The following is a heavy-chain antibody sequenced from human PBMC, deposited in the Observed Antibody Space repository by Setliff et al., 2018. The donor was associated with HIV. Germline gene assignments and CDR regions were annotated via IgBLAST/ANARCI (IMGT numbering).Heavy chain of an antibody. CDR3: ARVVYDSGWKYFDY. J-gene: IGHJ4*02. CDR2: VDPEDGET. Sequence: ASVKVSCKASGYSFTTYFMHWVRQAPGKGLEWMGRVDPEDGETIYAERFRGRISLTVDKSTGTAYMELKRLRSEDTAVYYCARVVYDSGWKYFDYWGQGTLVTVSS. D-gene: IGHD6-19*01. CDR1: GYSFTTYF. V-gene: IGHV1-69-2*01.